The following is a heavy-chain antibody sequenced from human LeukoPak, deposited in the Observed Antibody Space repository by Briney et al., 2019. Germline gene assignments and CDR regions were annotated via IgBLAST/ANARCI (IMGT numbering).Heavy chain of an antibody. CDR3: ARHLQMYSDSWYWFDP. CDR1: GGSINNYY. V-gene: IGHV4-59*08. Sequence: SETLSLTCTVSGGSINNYYWSWIRQPPGKGLEWIGYIYYGGSTNYNPSLKGRVTISVDTSKNQLSLKVSSVTATDTAVYYCARHLQMYSDSWYWFDPWGQGTLVTVSS. J-gene: IGHJ5*02. CDR2: IYYGGST. D-gene: IGHD6-13*01.